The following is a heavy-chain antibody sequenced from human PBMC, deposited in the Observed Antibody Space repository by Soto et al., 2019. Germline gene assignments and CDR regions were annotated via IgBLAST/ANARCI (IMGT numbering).Heavy chain of an antibody. CDR1: GGSISSGDYY. V-gene: IGHV4-31*03. Sequence: QVQLQESGPGLVKPSQTLSLTCTVSGGSISSGDYYWSWIRQHPGKGLEWIGYIYYSGSTYYNPSLRSRVTISVDTSKNQFSLKLSSVTAADTXXXXXXXXXXXXFDFDIWGQGTMVTVSS. CDR2: IYYSGST. J-gene: IGHJ3*02. CDR3: XXXXXXXFDFDI. D-gene: IGHD3-9*01.